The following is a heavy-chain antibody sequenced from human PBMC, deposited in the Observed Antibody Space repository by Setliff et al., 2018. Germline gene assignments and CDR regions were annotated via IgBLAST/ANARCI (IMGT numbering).Heavy chain of an antibody. CDR3: ARARDDFWSGYYRPIDY. J-gene: IGHJ4*02. CDR2: INTNTGNP. V-gene: IGHV7-4-1*02. Sequence: VSVKVSCKASGYTFTSYAMNWVRQAPGQGLEWMGWINTNTGNPTYAQGFTGRFVFSLDTSVSTAYLQISSLKAEDTAVYYCARARDDFWSGYYRPIDYWGQGTLVTVSS. CDR1: GYTFTSYA. D-gene: IGHD3-3*01.